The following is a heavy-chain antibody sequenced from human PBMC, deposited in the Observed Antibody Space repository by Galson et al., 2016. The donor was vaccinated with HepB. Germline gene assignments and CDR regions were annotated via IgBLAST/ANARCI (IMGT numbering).Heavy chain of an antibody. J-gene: IGHJ4*02. Sequence: SVKVSCKASGGTLISLSISWVRQAPGQGLEWMGKIIPIFGTTNYAQQFQGRVTFTADESTSTAYMELNSLKSDDTAVYNCASDPSRRDGVDYWGQGTLVTVSS. CDR2: IIPIFGTT. V-gene: IGHV1-69*13. D-gene: IGHD5-24*01. CDR3: ASDPSRRDGVDY. CDR1: GGTLISLS.